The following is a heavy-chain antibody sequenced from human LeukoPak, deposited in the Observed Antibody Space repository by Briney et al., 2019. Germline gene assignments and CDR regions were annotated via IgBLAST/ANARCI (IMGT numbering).Heavy chain of an antibody. Sequence: GASVKVSCKASGYTFTSYAVNWVRQAPGQGLEWMGWINTNTGNPTYAQGFTGRFVFSLDTSVSTAYLQISSLKAEDTAVYYCARDYGDYVSYYYYMDVWGKGTTVTVSS. D-gene: IGHD4-17*01. V-gene: IGHV7-4-1*02. J-gene: IGHJ6*03. CDR1: GYTFTSYA. CDR2: INTNTGNP. CDR3: ARDYGDYVSYYYYMDV.